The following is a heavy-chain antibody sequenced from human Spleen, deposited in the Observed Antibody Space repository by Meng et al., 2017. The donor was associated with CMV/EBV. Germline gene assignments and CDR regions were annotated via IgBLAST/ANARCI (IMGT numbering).Heavy chain of an antibody. D-gene: IGHD1-26*01. CDR2: INSDGSST. CDR3: TRDLLEGATTY. J-gene: IGHJ4*02. V-gene: IGHV3-74*01. Sequence: GESLKISCAASGFTFSVYSMNWVRQAPGKGLVWVSRINSDGSSTSYADSVKGRFTISRDNAKNTLYLQMNSLRAEDTAVYYCTRDLLEGATTYWGQGTLVTVSS. CDR1: GFTFSVYS.